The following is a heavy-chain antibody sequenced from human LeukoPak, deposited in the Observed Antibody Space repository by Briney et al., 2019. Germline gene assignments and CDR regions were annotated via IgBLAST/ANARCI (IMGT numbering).Heavy chain of an antibody. Sequence: SETLSLTCTVSGYSISTGYYWAWIRQPPGKGLEWIGSIYHSGSTYNNPSLKSRVTISVDTSKNQFSLKLTSVTAADTAVYYCARGFDWSWWGVFDPWGQGTLVTVSS. J-gene: IGHJ5*02. CDR3: ARGFDWSWWGVFDP. V-gene: IGHV4-38-2*02. CDR1: GYSISTGYY. CDR2: IYHSGST. D-gene: IGHD3-9*01.